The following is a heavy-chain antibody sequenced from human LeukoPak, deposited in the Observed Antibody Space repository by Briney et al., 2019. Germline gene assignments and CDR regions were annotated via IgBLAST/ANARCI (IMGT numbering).Heavy chain of an antibody. D-gene: IGHD4-17*01. Sequence: GGSLRLSCAASGFTFSDYYMSWTRQAPGKGLEWVANIKQDGSEKYYVDSVKGRFTISRDNAKNSLYLQMNSLRAEDTAVYYCARDPYNGYYGDDYYYYMDVWGKGTTVTISS. J-gene: IGHJ6*03. CDR2: IKQDGSEK. V-gene: IGHV3-7*01. CDR3: ARDPYNGYYGDDYYYYMDV. CDR1: GFTFSDYY.